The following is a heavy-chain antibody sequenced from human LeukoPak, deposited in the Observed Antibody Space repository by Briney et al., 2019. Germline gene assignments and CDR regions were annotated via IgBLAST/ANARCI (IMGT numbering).Heavy chain of an antibody. Sequence: HPGGSLRLSCAASGFTFSSYEMNWVRQAPGKGLEWVSYISSSGSTIYYADSVKGRFTISRDNAKNSLYLQMNSLRAEDTAVYYCAKSAITMIVVVITTGDYYFDYWGQGTLVTVSS. D-gene: IGHD3-22*01. J-gene: IGHJ4*02. V-gene: IGHV3-48*03. CDR3: AKSAITMIVVVITTGDYYFDY. CDR2: ISSSGSTI. CDR1: GFTFSSYE.